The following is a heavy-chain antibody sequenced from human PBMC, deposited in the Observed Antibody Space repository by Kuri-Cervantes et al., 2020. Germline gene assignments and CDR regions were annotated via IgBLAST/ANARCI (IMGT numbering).Heavy chain of an antibody. CDR1: GFTFSSYS. CDR3: AREYRYYYYYMDV. CDR2: IWCDGSNK. J-gene: IGHJ6*03. Sequence: GGSLRLSCAASGFTFSSYSMNWVRQAPGKGLEWVAVIWCDGSNKYYADSVKGRFTISRDNSKNTLYLQMNSLRAEDTAVYYCAREYRYYYYYMDVWGKGTTVTVSS. D-gene: IGHD1-1*01. V-gene: IGHV3-33*08.